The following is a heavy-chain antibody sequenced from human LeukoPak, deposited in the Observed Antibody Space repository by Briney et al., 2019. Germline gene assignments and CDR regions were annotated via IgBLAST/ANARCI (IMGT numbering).Heavy chain of an antibody. CDR3: RRVGSSPVAGSVGY. J-gene: IGHJ4*02. CDR2: INWNGDST. D-gene: IGHD6-19*01. V-gene: IGHV3-20*04. CDR1: GFIFDDYC. Sequence: GGSLRLSWVASGFIFDDYCMSWVRHAPGKGLEWVAGINWNGDSTGYADSVKGRFTISSDNDQNLLYLEMNSLRADDTVLYCCRRVGSSPVAGSVGYWGQGTLVTVSS.